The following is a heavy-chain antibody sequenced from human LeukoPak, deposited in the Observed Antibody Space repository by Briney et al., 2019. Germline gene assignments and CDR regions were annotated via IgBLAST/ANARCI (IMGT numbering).Heavy chain of an antibody. CDR1: VYTFTNYY. D-gene: IGHD3-10*01. J-gene: IGHJ4*02. CDR3: ARGSPRGSDRRPFDY. Sequence: ASVTVSCKASVYTFTNYYMHWVRQAPGQGLEWMGIINPSGGSTSYAQKFQGRVTMTRDTSTSTVYMELSSLRSEDTAVYYCARGSPRGSDRRPFDYWGQGTLVTVSS. V-gene: IGHV1-46*01. CDR2: INPSGGST.